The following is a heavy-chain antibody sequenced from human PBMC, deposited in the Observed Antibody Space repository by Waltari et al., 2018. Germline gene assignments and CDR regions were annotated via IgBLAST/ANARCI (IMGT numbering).Heavy chain of an antibody. J-gene: IGHJ4*02. V-gene: IGHV3-66*01. CDR3: ARDTSGTKGALDY. Sequence: EVQLVESGGGWVQPGGSLRLSCAASGFTVSSTYMSWVRQAPGKGLEWDLVIYIGGSTYYADSVKGRFTSARDNSKNMLYLQMDSLRAEDTAVYYCARDTSGTKGALDYWGQGTLVTVSS. D-gene: IGHD3-10*01. CDR2: IYIGGST. CDR1: GFTVSSTY.